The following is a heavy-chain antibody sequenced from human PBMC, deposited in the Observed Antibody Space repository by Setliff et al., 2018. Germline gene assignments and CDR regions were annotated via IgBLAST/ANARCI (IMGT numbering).Heavy chain of an antibody. D-gene: IGHD3-16*02. J-gene: IGHJ6*03. CDR1: GYAFTDNY. Sequence: ASVKVSCKTSGYAFTDNYIHWVRQAPGQGLEWMGRINPNSGGTNYAQKFQGRVTMTRDTSISTAYMELSRLRSDDTAVYYCARVKAPALYYYMDVWGKGTTVTVSS. CDR3: ARVKAPALYYYMDV. V-gene: IGHV1-2*06. CDR2: INPNSGGT.